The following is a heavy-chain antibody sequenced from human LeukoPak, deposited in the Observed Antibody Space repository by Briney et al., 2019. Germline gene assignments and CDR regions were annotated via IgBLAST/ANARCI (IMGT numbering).Heavy chain of an antibody. CDR1: GGSISSGSYY. D-gene: IGHD3-16*01. V-gene: IGHV4-61*02. Sequence: SQTLSLTCTVSGGSISSGSYYWSWIRQPAGKGLEWIGRIYTSGSTNYNPSLKSRVTISVGTSKNQFSLKLSSVTAATPAVYYYARDGYPKGGRYYYYYMDVWGKGTTVTVSS. CDR3: ARDGYPKGGRYYYYYMDV. J-gene: IGHJ6*03. CDR2: IYTSGST.